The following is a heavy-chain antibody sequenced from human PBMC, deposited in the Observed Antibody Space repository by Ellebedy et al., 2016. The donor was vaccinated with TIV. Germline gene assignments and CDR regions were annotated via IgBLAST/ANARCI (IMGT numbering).Heavy chain of an antibody. CDR3: ARDINPFGTEWNDY. J-gene: IGHJ4*02. CDR2: ISGSGSII. D-gene: IGHD3-10*01. V-gene: IGHV3-48*04. Sequence: GESLKISCAASGFIFSSYWMSWVRQAPGKGLEWLSYISGSGSIIYYADSVKGRFTVSRNRAKNSLYLQMNSLRAEDTAVYYCARDINPFGTEWNDYWGQGTLVTVSS. CDR1: GFIFSSYW.